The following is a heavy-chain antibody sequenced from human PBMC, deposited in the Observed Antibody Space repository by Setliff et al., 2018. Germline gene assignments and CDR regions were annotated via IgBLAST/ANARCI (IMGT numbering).Heavy chain of an antibody. Sequence: GSLRLSCAASGLTFSSYWMSWVRQAPGKGLEWVANIKQDGSEKYYVDSVKGRFTISRDNAKNSLYLQMNSLRAEDTAVYYCARDGGEYWGQGTLVTVS. D-gene: IGHD3-16*01. CDR2: IKQDGSEK. CDR1: GLTFSSYW. J-gene: IGHJ4*02. V-gene: IGHV3-7*01. CDR3: ARDGGEY.